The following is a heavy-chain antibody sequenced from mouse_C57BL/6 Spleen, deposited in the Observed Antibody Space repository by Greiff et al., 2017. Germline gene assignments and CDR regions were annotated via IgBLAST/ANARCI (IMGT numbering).Heavy chain of an antibody. Sequence: QVQLQQPGAELVKPGASVKLSCKASGYTFTSYWMQWVKQRPGQGLEWIGAIDPSDSYTNYNQKVKGKATLTVDTSSSTAYMQLSSLTSEDSAVYYCARRGYDGYVDYWGQGTTLTVSA. CDR1: GYTFTSYW. J-gene: IGHJ2*01. V-gene: IGHV1-50*01. D-gene: IGHD2-3*01. CDR3: ARRGYDGYVDY. CDR2: IDPSDSYT.